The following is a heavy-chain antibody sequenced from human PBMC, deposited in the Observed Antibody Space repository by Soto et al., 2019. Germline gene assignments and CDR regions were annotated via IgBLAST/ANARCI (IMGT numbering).Heavy chain of an antibody. J-gene: IGHJ6*02. V-gene: IGHV3-30-3*01. CDR3: ARSGWIVATPYGMDV. Sequence: PGGSLRLSCAASGFTFSSYAMHWVRQAPGKGLEWVAVISYDGSNKYYADSVKGRFTISRDNSKNTLYLQMNSLRAEDTAVYYCARSGWIVATPYGMDVWGQGTTVT. CDR2: ISYDGSNK. D-gene: IGHD5-12*01. CDR1: GFTFSSYA.